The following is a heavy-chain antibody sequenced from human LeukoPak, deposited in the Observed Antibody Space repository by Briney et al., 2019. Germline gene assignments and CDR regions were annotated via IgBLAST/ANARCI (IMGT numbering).Heavy chain of an antibody. Sequence: GGSLRLSCVASGFTFRSFQVNWVRQAPGKGLEWVSYISSSGGTIHYADSVKGRFTISRDNAKNSVSLQMDSLGAADTAVFYCAREDFNCGMDVWGQGTTVIVSS. J-gene: IGHJ6*02. D-gene: IGHD3-3*01. CDR3: AREDFNCGMDV. V-gene: IGHV3-48*03. CDR2: ISSSGGTI. CDR1: GFTFRSFQ.